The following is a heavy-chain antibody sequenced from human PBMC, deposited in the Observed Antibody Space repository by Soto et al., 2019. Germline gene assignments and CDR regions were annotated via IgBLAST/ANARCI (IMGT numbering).Heavy chain of an antibody. D-gene: IGHD6-13*01. CDR3: ARALAVAAAGTGDYYYYGMDV. CDR1: GFTFSSYA. Sequence: QVQLVESGGGVVQPGRSLRLSCAASGFTFSSYAMHWVRQAPGKGLEWVAVISYDGSNKYYADSVKGRFTISRDNSKNTLYLQMNSLRAEDTAVYYCARALAVAAAGTGDYYYYGMDVWGQGTTVTVSS. V-gene: IGHV3-30-3*01. CDR2: ISYDGSNK. J-gene: IGHJ6*02.